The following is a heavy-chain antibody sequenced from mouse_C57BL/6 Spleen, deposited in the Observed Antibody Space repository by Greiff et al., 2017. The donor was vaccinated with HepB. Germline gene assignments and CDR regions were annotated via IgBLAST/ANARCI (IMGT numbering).Heavy chain of an antibody. CDR1: GYTFTSYW. CDR2: INPSNGGT. J-gene: IGHJ4*01. Sequence: QVHVKQPGTELVKPGASVKLSCKASGYTFTSYWMHWVKQRPGQGLEWIVNINPSNGGTNYNEKFKSRATLTVDKSSSTAYMQLSSLTSEDSAVYYCAHYGSGDDAMDYWGQGTSVTVSS. D-gene: IGHD1-1*01. V-gene: IGHV1-53*01. CDR3: AHYGSGDDAMDY.